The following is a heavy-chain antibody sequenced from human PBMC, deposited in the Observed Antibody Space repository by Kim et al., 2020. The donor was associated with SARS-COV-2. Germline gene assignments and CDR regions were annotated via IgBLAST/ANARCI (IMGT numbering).Heavy chain of an antibody. Sequence: ASVKVSCKASGYTFTSYYMHWVRQAPGQGLEWMGIINPSGGSTSYAQKFQGRVTMTRDTSTSTVYMELSSLRSEDTAVYYCASLTAPAGPYYYYGMDVWGRGTTVTVSS. CDR1: GYTFTSYY. CDR3: ASLTAPAGPYYYYGMDV. D-gene: IGHD6-13*01. J-gene: IGHJ6*02. V-gene: IGHV1-46*01. CDR2: INPSGGST.